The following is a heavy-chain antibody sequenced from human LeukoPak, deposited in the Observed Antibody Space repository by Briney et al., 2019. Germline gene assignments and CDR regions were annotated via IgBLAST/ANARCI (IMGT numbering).Heavy chain of an antibody. D-gene: IGHD2-2*01. Sequence: GGSLRLSCAASGFTFSSYAMSWVRQAPGKGLEWVSAISGSGGSTYYADSVKGRFTISRDNSKNTLYLQMNSLRAEDTAVYYCAKDRQPIVVVPAAMTHAFDIWGQGTMVTVSS. CDR1: GFTFSSYA. CDR2: ISGSGGST. J-gene: IGHJ3*02. V-gene: IGHV3-23*01. CDR3: AKDRQPIVVVPAAMTHAFDI.